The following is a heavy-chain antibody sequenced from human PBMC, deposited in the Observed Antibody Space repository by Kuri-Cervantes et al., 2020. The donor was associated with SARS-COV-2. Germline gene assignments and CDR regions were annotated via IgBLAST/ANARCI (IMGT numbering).Heavy chain of an antibody. V-gene: IGHV3-30-3*01. CDR3: ARDASVRFGEVYFDY. CDR2: ISYDGSNK. CDR1: GFTFGDYA. Sequence: GGSLRLPCIASGFTFGDYAMSWVRQAPGKGLEWVAVISYDGSNKYYADSVKGRFTISRDNSENTLYLQMNSLRAEDTAVYYCARDASVRFGEVYFDYWGQGTLVTVSS. D-gene: IGHD3-10*01. J-gene: IGHJ4*02.